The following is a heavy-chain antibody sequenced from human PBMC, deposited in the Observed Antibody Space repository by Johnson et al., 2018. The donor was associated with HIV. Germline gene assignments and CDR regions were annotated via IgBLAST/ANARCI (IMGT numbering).Heavy chain of an antibody. V-gene: IGHV3-7*01. Sequence: VQLVESGGGLVQPGGSLRLSCAASGFTFSSYWMSWVRQAPGKGLEWVANIKQDGSEKYYVDSVKGRFTISRDNAKNSLYLQMNSLRAEDTAVYYCARDGGNGYGNDDFDIWGQGTMVTVSS. CDR1: GFTFSSYW. J-gene: IGHJ3*02. CDR3: ARDGGNGYGNDDFDI. D-gene: IGHD5-12*01. CDR2: IKQDGSEK.